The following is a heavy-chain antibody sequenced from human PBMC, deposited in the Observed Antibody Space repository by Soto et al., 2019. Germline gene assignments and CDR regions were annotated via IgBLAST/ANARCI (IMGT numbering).Heavy chain of an antibody. CDR1: GGTFSSYA. CDR2: IIPIFGTA. Sequence: SVKVSCKASGGTFSSYAISWVRQAPGQGLEWMGGIIPIFGTANYAQKFQGRVTITADESRSTAYMELSSLRSEDTAVYYCARDRDGYNYEAFDYWGQGTLVTVSS. V-gene: IGHV1-69*13. CDR3: ARDRDGYNYEAFDY. D-gene: IGHD5-12*01. J-gene: IGHJ4*02.